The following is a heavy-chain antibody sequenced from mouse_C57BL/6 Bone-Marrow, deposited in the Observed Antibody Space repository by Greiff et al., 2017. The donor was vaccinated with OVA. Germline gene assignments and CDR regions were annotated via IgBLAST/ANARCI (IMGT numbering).Heavy chain of an antibody. J-gene: IGHJ2*01. Sequence: EVKLVESGGGLVKPGGSLKLSCAASGFTFSSYAMSWVRQTPEKRLEWVATISDGGSYTYYPDNVKGRFTISRDNAKNNLYLQMSHLKSEDTAMYYCAREGERLRRPRYFDYWGQGTTLTVSS. CDR1: GFTFSSYA. CDR3: AREGERLRRPRYFDY. V-gene: IGHV5-4*01. D-gene: IGHD2-4*01. CDR2: ISDGGSYT.